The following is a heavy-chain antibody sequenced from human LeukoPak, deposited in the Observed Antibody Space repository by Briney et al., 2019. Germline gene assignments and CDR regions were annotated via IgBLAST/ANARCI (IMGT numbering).Heavy chain of an antibody. V-gene: IGHV4-4*02. D-gene: IGHD2-2*03. J-gene: IGHJ4*02. Sequence: PSETLSLTCAVSGGSISSSNWWSWVRQPPGKGLEWIGEIYHSGSTNYNPSLKSRVAISVDTSKNQFSLKLSSVTAADTAVYYCARVGLGIVAGGWNLYFDYWGQGTLVTVSS. CDR3: ARVGLGIVAGGWNLYFDY. CDR1: GGSISSSNW. CDR2: IYHSGST.